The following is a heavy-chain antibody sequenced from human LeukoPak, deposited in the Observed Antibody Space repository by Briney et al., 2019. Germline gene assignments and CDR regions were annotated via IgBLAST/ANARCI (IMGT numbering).Heavy chain of an antibody. D-gene: IGHD5-12*01. CDR1: GGSISSGSYY. CDR3: ARAGERGYNGYDDAFDI. CDR2: IYYSGNT. J-gene: IGHJ3*02. Sequence: SETLSLTCTVSGGSISSGSYYWSWIRQPAGKGLEWIGYIYYSGNTNYNPSLRSRVTISVDTSKNQFSLKLSSVTAADTAIYYCARAGERGYNGYDDAFDIWGQGTMVTVSS. V-gene: IGHV4-61*10.